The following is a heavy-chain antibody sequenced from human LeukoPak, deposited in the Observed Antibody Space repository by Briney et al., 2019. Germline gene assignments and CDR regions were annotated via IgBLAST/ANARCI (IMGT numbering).Heavy chain of an antibody. Sequence: GASVKVSCKASGYSFTDYYMHWVRQAPGQGLEWMGWINPNSGAANSAQKFQGRVTMTRDTSIRAAHMELRRLKSDDTAVYYCASALPHSGTSLGVDFDYWGPGTLVTVSS. D-gene: IGHD1-26*01. CDR1: GYSFTDYY. CDR3: ASALPHSGTSLGVDFDY. V-gene: IGHV1-2*02. J-gene: IGHJ4*02. CDR2: INPNSGAA.